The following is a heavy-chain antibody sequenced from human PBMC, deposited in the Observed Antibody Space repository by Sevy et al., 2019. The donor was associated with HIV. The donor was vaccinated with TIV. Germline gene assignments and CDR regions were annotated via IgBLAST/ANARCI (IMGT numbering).Heavy chain of an antibody. J-gene: IGHJ3*02. CDR1: GYTFTGYY. CDR2: INPNSGGT. V-gene: IGHV1-2*02. CDR3: ASSVDYYGSGSYYMWDAFDI. D-gene: IGHD3-10*01. Sequence: ASVKVSCKASGYTFTGYYMHWVRQAPGQGLEWMGWINPNSGGTNYAQKFQGRVTMTRDTSISTAYMGLSRLRSDDTAVYYCASSVDYYGSGSYYMWDAFDIWGQGTMVTVSS.